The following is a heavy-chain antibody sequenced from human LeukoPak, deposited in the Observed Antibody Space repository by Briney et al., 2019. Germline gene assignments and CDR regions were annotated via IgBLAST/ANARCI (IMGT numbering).Heavy chain of an antibody. Sequence: GGSLRLSCAASGFTCSSYAMHWVRQAPGKGLEWVTVISYDGSNKYYADSMKGRFTISRDNSKNTLYLQMNSLRAEDTAVYYCAKGAGQLWPQFDYWGQGTLVTVSS. J-gene: IGHJ4*02. CDR1: GFTCSSYA. D-gene: IGHD5-18*01. V-gene: IGHV3-30*04. CDR2: ISYDGSNK. CDR3: AKGAGQLWPQFDY.